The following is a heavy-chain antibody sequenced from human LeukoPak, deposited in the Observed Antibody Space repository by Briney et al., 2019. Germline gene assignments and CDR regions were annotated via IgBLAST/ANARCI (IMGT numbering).Heavy chain of an antibody. D-gene: IGHD3-10*01. V-gene: IGHV1-2*02. CDR3: ARDTYSGSLY. Sequence: ASVNVSCKASGYTFTGYYMHWVRQAPGQGLEWMGWINPNSGGTNYAQNFQVRVTMTMDTSISTAYMELSRLRSDDTAVYYCARDTYSGSLYWGQGTLVTVSS. J-gene: IGHJ4*02. CDR2: INPNSGGT. CDR1: GYTFTGYY.